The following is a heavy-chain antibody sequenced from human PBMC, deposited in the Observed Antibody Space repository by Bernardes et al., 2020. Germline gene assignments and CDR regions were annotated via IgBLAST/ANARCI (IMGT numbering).Heavy chain of an antibody. CDR1: GGSFSGFY. V-gene: IGHV4-34*01. Sequence: SLTCAVYGGSFSGFYWSWIRQPPGKGLEWIGEINHSGSTNYNPSLKSRVTISVDTSKNQFSLKLSSVTAADTAVYYCASRGCSSISCYTFGRFSWYFDLWGRGTLVTVSS. CDR3: ASRGCSSISCYTFGRFSWYFDL. CDR2: INHSGST. J-gene: IGHJ2*01. D-gene: IGHD2-2*02.